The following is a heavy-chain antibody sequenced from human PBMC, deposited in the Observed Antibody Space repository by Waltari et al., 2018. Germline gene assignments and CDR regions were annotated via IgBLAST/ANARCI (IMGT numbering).Heavy chain of an antibody. CDR1: GYTFTGYY. J-gene: IGHJ6*02. Sequence: QVQLVQSGAEVKKPGASVKVSCKASGYTFTGYYMHWVRQAPGQGLEWMGRINPNSGGTNYAQKFQGRVTMTRDTSISTAYMELSRLRSDDTAVYYCARKRGVLYQSHSYGMDVWGQGTTVTVSS. V-gene: IGHV1-2*06. D-gene: IGHD2-8*01. CDR3: ARKRGVLYQSHSYGMDV. CDR2: INPNSGGT.